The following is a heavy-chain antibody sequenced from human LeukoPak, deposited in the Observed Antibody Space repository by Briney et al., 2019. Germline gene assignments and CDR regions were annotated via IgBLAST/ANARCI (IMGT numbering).Heavy chain of an antibody. J-gene: IGHJ3*01. Sequence: ASVKVSFKASGYTFASYAISWVRQAPGQGLEWMGGIIPIFGTANYAQKFQGRVTITADESTSTAYMELSSLRSEDTAVYYCARDLDDSSGYLVSQDWGQGTMVTVSS. CDR2: IIPIFGTA. CDR3: ARDLDDSSGYLVSQD. D-gene: IGHD3-22*01. CDR1: GYTFASYA. V-gene: IGHV1-69*13.